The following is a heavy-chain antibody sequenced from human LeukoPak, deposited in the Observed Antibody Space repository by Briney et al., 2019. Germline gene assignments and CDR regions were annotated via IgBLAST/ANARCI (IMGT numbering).Heavy chain of an antibody. CDR2: INPSGGST. D-gene: IGHD6-13*01. V-gene: IGHV1-46*01. Sequence: ASVKVSCKASGYTFTSYYMHWVRQAPEQGLEWMGIINPSGGSTSYAQKFQGRVTMTRDTSTSTVYMELSSLRSEDTAVYYCARVGYSSSWYHSFDPWGQGTLVTVSS. CDR3: ARVGYSSSWYHSFDP. J-gene: IGHJ5*02. CDR1: GYTFTSYY.